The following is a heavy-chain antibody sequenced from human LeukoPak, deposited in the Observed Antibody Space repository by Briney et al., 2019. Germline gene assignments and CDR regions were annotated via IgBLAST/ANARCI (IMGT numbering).Heavy chain of an antibody. CDR2: ISYSGST. J-gene: IGHJ5*02. D-gene: IGHD4-17*01. Sequence: SETLSLTCTVSGGSISSSRYYWGWIRQHPGKGLERIGYISYSGSTYYNPSLKSRVNISMDTSKNQFSLSLTSVTAADTAVYYCARDYGDYFRWFDPWGQGTLVTVSS. CDR1: GGSISSSRYY. CDR3: ARDYGDYFRWFDP. V-gene: IGHV4-31*03.